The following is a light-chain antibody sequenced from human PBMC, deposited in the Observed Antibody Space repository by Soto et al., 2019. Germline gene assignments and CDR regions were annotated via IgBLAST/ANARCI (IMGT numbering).Light chain of an antibody. Sequence: QSVLTQPPSVSGAPGQRITISCTGSSSNIGAGYDVHWYQQLPGTAPKLIIYGNSNRPSGVSDRFSGSKSGTSASLAITGLQAEDEADYYCQSYASSISRYVFGTGTKLTVL. CDR2: GNS. J-gene: IGLJ1*01. CDR1: SSNIGAGYD. CDR3: QSYASSISRYV. V-gene: IGLV1-40*01.